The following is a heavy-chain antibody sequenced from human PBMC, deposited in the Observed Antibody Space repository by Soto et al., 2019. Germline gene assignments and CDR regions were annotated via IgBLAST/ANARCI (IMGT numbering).Heavy chain of an antibody. D-gene: IGHD3-9*01. Sequence: QITLKESGPTLVKPTQTLTLTCTFSGFSLSTSGVGVGWIRQPPGKSLKWLALIYWDDDKRYSPSLKSRLTITKDTSKNQVVLTMTNMDPVDTATYYCAHRVQYYDILTGYSTYYFDYWGQGTLVTVSS. J-gene: IGHJ4*02. V-gene: IGHV2-5*02. CDR1: GFSLSTSGVG. CDR2: IYWDDDK. CDR3: AHRVQYYDILTGYSTYYFDY.